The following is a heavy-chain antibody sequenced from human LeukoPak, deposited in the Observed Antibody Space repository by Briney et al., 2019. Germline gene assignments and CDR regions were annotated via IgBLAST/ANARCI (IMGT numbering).Heavy chain of an antibody. Sequence: SETLSLTCTVSGGSISSGSYYWSWIRQPAGKGLEWIGRIYTSGSTNYNPSLKSRVTISVDTSKIQFSLKLSSVTAADTAVYYCARAAYCGGDCLNWFDPWGQGTLVTVSS. CDR3: ARAAYCGGDCLNWFDP. D-gene: IGHD2-21*02. J-gene: IGHJ5*02. CDR2: IYTSGST. CDR1: GGSISSGSYY. V-gene: IGHV4-61*02.